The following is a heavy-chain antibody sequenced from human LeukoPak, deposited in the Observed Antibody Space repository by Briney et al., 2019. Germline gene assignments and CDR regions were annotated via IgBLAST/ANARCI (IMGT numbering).Heavy chain of an antibody. Sequence: SETLSLTCTVSGGSISTSSFYFGWIRQPPGKGLEWIGVIYYSGSTYYNPSLKSRVTISVDTSKNQFSLKLSSVTAADTAVCFCASDCSSTSCYARYYFDNWGQGTLVTVSS. CDR1: GGSISTSSFY. D-gene: IGHD2-2*01. V-gene: IGHV4-39*01. CDR2: IYYSGST. CDR3: ASDCSSTSCYARYYFDN. J-gene: IGHJ4*02.